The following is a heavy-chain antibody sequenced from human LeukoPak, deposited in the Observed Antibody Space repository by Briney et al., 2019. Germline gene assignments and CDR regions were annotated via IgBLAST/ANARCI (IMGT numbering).Heavy chain of an antibody. Sequence: GGSLRLSCAASGFTFSSYWMHWVRQAPGKGLVWVSRINSDGSSTSYADSVKGRFTISRDNAKNTLYLQMNSLRAEDTAVYYCARRYYYDMARYAFDIWGQGTMVTVSS. V-gene: IGHV3-74*01. D-gene: IGHD3-9*01. CDR3: ARRYYYDMARYAFDI. J-gene: IGHJ3*02. CDR1: GFTFSSYW. CDR2: INSDGSST.